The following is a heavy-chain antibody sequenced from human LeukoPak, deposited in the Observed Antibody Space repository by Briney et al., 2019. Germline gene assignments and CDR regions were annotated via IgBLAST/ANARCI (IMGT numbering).Heavy chain of an antibody. D-gene: IGHD6-19*01. V-gene: IGHV3-23*01. CDR3: AIHSSGWSIDY. Sequence: GGSLRLSCAASGFTFSSYAMSWVRQAPGKGLEWVSDINGSGGSTYYADSVKGRFTISRDNSQNTLYLQLNSLRAEDTAVYYCAIHSSGWSIDYWGQGTLVTVSS. CDR1: GFTFSSYA. CDR2: INGSGGST. J-gene: IGHJ4*02.